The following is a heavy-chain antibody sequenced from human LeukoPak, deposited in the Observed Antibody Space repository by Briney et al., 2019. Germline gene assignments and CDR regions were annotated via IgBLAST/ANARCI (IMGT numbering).Heavy chain of an antibody. CDR2: INHSGST. J-gene: IGHJ5*02. Sequence: PSETLSLTCAVYGGSFSGYYWSWIRQPPGKGLEWIGEINHSGSTNYNPSLKSRVTISVDTSKNQFSLKLSSVTAADTAVYYCARGLGYCSSTSCYTRPGAGGRELRFDPWGRGTLVTVSS. D-gene: IGHD2-2*02. V-gene: IGHV4-34*01. CDR1: GGSFSGYY. CDR3: ARGLGYCSSTSCYTRPGAGGRELRFDP.